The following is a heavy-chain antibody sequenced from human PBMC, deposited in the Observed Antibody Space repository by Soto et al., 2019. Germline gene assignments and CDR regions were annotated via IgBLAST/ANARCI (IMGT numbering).Heavy chain of an antibody. V-gene: IGHV4-34*02. Sequence: QVQLQQWGAGLLKPSETLSLTCAVYGTSFSGYYWSWIRQAPGKGLEWIGEISHSGSTNYNPSLKSRFMISLDTSKAQFSLKLSSVSAADTAVYYCARGPYGSGIRSPYYNYYMDVWGKGTTVTVSS. CDR1: GTSFSGYY. CDR2: ISHSGST. J-gene: IGHJ6*03. CDR3: ARGPYGSGIRSPYYNYYMDV. D-gene: IGHD3-10*01.